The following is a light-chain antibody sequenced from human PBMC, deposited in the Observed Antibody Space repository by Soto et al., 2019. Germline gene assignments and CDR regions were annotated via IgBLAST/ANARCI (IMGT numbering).Light chain of an antibody. CDR2: GAS. J-gene: IGKJ5*01. Sequence: IVLKPSPDTLSVSPMSRSTLSCRSSQSVISNLAWHQQKPGQAPRLLIYGASTRATGIPARFSGSGSGTEFTLTISSLQSEDFAVYYCQQYNNWPPITFCQGRRLEI. CDR3: QQYNNWPPIT. V-gene: IGKV3-15*01. CDR1: QSVISN.